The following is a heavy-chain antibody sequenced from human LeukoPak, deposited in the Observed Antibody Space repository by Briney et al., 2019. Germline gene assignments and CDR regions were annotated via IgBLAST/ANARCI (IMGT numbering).Heavy chain of an antibody. CDR3: ARGHDYGSGSSYFDY. V-gene: IGHV4-59*12. J-gene: IGHJ4*02. CDR1: GGSISSYY. D-gene: IGHD3-10*01. CDR2: IYYSGST. Sequence: SETLSLTCTVSGGSISSYYWSWIRQPPGKGLEWIGYIYYSGSTNYNPSLKSRVTISVDKSKNQFSLKLSSVTAADTAVYYCARGHDYGSGSSYFDYWGQGTLVTVSS.